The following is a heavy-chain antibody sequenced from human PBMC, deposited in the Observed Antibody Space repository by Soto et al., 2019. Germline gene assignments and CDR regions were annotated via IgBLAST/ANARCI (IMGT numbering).Heavy chain of an antibody. D-gene: IGHD3-16*01. CDR1: GYTFTRYG. J-gene: IGHJ6*02. V-gene: IGHV1-18*01. Sequence: QVQLVQSGAEVKNPGASVKVSCKASGYTFTRYGIGWARQAPGQGLEWMGWINTYNGNTNYAQNVQGRVTLTTDTSTSTAYMDLRILRSNTTAIYYCAMVDVYVTPSPQDVWGQGTTVIVSS. CDR2: INTYNGNT. CDR3: AMVDVYVTPSPQDV.